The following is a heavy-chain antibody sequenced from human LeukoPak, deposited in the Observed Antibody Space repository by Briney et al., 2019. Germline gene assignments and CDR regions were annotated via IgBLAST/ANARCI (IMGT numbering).Heavy chain of an antibody. D-gene: IGHD1-26*01. CDR2: IRYDGSHD. CDR3: AKGSIVGATAGDY. Sequence: GGSLRLSCAASGFNFNNYGMHWVRQAPGKGLEWVAFIRYDGSHDWYADSVKGRFTIFRDNSKNTLYLQMNSLRAGDTAVYYCAKGSIVGATAGDYWGQGTLVTVSS. J-gene: IGHJ4*02. CDR1: GFNFNNYG. V-gene: IGHV3-30*02.